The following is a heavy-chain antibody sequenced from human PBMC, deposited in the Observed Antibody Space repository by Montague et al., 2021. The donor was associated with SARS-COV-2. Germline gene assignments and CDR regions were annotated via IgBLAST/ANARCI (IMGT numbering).Heavy chain of an antibody. CDR2: IYYSGST. V-gene: IGHV4-59*01. Sequence: SETLSLTCTVSGGSISSYYWSWIRQPPGKGLEWIGYIYYSGSTNXNPSLKSRVTISVDTSKNQFSLKLSSVTAAATAVYYCARVFPRWLQFDPYFDYWGQGTLVTVSS. CDR1: GGSISSYY. D-gene: IGHD5-24*01. J-gene: IGHJ4*02. CDR3: ARVFPRWLQFDPYFDY.